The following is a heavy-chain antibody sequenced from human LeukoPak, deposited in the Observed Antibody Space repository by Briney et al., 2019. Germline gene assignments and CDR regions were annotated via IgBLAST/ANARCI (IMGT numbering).Heavy chain of an antibody. D-gene: IGHD1-26*01. CDR3: TRGDSGSYFDY. CDR2: IRSKANSYAT. J-gene: IGHJ4*02. V-gene: IGHV3-73*01. CDR1: GFTFSGSA. Sequence: GGSLRLSCAASGFTFSGSAMHWVRQASGKGLEWVGRIRSKANSYATAYAASVKGRFTISRDDSKNTAYLQMNSLKTEDTAVYYCTRGDSGSYFDYWGQGTLVTVSS.